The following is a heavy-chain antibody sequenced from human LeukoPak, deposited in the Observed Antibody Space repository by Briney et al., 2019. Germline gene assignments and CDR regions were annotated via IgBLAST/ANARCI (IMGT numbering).Heavy chain of an antibody. CDR1: GFTFSDYF. Sequence: PGGSLRLSCAASGFTFSDYFMSWIRQAPGKGLEWLSHISSSGTGYYTDSVKGRATISRDNAKNSLYLQMDSLRAEDTAMYYCVRDPTYAYFDYWGQGTLVAVSS. CDR2: ISSSGTG. CDR3: VRDPTYAYFDY. D-gene: IGHD2-2*01. J-gene: IGHJ4*02. V-gene: IGHV3-11*01.